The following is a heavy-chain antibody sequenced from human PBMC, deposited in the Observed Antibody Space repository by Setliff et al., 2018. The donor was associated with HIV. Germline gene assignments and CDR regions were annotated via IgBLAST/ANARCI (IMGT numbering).Heavy chain of an antibody. V-gene: IGHV5-51*01. CDR2: IYPYDSDT. D-gene: IGHD3-3*01. Sequence: LGESLKISCKGSGYSFTTYWIGWVRQMPGKGLEWMGIIYPYDSDTRYSPSFQGQVIISADKSISTAYVQWSGLKASDTAMYYCARRPYYDSWSGHQAFDIWGQGTMVTVS. CDR3: ARRPYYDSWSGHQAFDI. J-gene: IGHJ3*02. CDR1: GYSFTTYW.